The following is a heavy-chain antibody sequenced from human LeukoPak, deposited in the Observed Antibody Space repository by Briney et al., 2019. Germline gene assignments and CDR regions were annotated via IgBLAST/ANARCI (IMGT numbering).Heavy chain of an antibody. D-gene: IGHD3-10*01. CDR2: IKQDGTEK. J-gene: IGHJ4*02. CDR1: GFTFSSSW. V-gene: IGHV3-7*05. Sequence: GGSLRLSCAASGFTFSSSWMSWVRQAPGKVLEWVAIIKQDGTEKYYVDSVKGRFTISRDNAKNSLFLQMNSLRTEDTSLYYCAKSRNYGSGSYLDYWGPGTLVTVSS. CDR3: AKSRNYGSGSYLDY.